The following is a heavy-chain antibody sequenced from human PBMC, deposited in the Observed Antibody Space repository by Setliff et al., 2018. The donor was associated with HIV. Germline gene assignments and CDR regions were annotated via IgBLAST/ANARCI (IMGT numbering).Heavy chain of an antibody. V-gene: IGHV3-74*01. Sequence: GGSLRLSCTASGFTFSTYWMHRVRQAPGKGLVWVSHINTDGGRTTYADSVKGRFTISRDNAKNTVYLQMNSLRAEDTAVYYCARGYSGGWNDLTGYWGQGALVTVSS. D-gene: IGHD6-19*01. CDR1: GFTFSTYW. CDR2: INTDGGRT. CDR3: ARGYSGGWNDLTGY. J-gene: IGHJ4*02.